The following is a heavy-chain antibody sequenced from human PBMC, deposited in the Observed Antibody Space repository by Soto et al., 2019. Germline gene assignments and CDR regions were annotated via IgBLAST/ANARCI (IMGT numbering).Heavy chain of an antibody. D-gene: IGHD3-10*01. J-gene: IGHJ6*02. Sequence: PSATLSLTCTASGGSISSSSYYWGWFRQPPGKGLEWIASIFYSGITFYNPSLKSRVTISVDTSKNQFSLHLRSVTAADTAAYHCGRIYGSGGYNFYGMDVWGQGTTVTVSS. V-gene: IGHV4-39*01. CDR2: IFYSGIT. CDR3: GRIYGSGGYNFYGMDV. CDR1: GGSISSSSYY.